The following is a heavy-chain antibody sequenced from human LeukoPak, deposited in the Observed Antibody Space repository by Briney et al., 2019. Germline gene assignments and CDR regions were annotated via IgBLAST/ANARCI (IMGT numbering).Heavy chain of an antibody. CDR3: ARDRSAGEFGYYYYYYMDV. V-gene: IGHV1-2*02. Sequence: ASVKVSCKASGYTFNDYYIHWVRQAPGQGLEWMGWINPNSGGTNYAQKFQGRVTMTRDTSISTAYMELSRLRSDDTAVYYCARDRSAGEFGYYYYYYMDVWGKGTTVTVSS. J-gene: IGHJ6*03. CDR1: GYTFNDYY. D-gene: IGHD7-27*01. CDR2: INPNSGGT.